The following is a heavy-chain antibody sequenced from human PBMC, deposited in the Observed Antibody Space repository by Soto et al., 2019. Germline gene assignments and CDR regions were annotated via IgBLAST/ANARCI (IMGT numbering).Heavy chain of an antibody. D-gene: IGHD2-2*01. CDR3: AKGPAIVLVPAAINYYYGMDV. Sequence: QVQLVESGGGVVQPGRSLRLSCAASGFTFSSYGMHWVRQAPGKGLEWVAVISYDGSNKYYADSVKGRFTIYRDNSKNTLYLQMNSLRAEDTAVYYCAKGPAIVLVPAAINYYYGMDVWGQGTTVTVSS. J-gene: IGHJ6*02. CDR2: ISYDGSNK. V-gene: IGHV3-30*18. CDR1: GFTFSSYG.